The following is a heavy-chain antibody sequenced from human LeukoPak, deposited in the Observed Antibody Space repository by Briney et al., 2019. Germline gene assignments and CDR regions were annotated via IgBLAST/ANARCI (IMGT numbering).Heavy chain of an antibody. CDR2: ISSSGSTI. CDR1: GFTFSSYE. D-gene: IGHD3-10*01. J-gene: IGHJ5*02. Sequence: GGSLRLSCAASGFTFSSYEMNWVRQAPGKGLEWISYISSSGSTIYYADSVKGRFTISRDNAKNSLYLQMNSLRAQDTAVYFCARESLGLCFGSVPGGQGTLVTVSS. V-gene: IGHV3-48*03. CDR3: ARESLGLCFGSVP.